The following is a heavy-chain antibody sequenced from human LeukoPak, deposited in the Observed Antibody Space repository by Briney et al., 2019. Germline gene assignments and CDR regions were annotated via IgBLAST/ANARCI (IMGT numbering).Heavy chain of an antibody. V-gene: IGHV4-39*01. CDR2: IYYSGNSGNT. D-gene: IGHD3-22*01. Sequence: SETLSLTCTVSGGSINNDNYYWGWIRQSPGKGLEWIGNIYYSGNSGNTYYSPSLKSRVTISVDTAKNQFSLNLSSVTAADTALYYCARLRDTGGYYFYYYFDSWGLGTLVSVSS. J-gene: IGHJ4*02. CDR1: GGSINNDNYY. CDR3: ARLRDTGGYYFYYYFDS.